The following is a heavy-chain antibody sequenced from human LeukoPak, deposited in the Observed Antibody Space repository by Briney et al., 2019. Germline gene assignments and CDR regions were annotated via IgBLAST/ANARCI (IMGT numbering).Heavy chain of an antibody. J-gene: IGHJ4*02. CDR2: INPNSGGT. CDR1: GYTFTGYY. V-gene: IGHV1-2*02. Sequence: ASVKVSCKASGYTFTGYYMRWVRQAPGQGLEWMGWINPNSGGTNYAQKFQGRVTMTRDTSISTAYMELSRLRSDDTAVYYCARDKTAMVTSLGRDWGQGTLVTVSS. D-gene: IGHD5-18*01. CDR3: ARDKTAMVTSLGRD.